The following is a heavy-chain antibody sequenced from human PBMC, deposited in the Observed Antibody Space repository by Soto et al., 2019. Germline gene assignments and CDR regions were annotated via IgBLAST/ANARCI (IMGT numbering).Heavy chain of an antibody. CDR1: GYTLTELA. CDR2: FDPEDGET. Sequence: QVQLVQSGAEVKKPGASVKVSCKVSGYTLTELAMHWVRQAPGKGLEWMGGFDPEDGETIYAQKFQGRVTMTEDTSTDTAYMELSSLRFEDTAVYYCATISIVGPTTPYYYYAMDVWGQGTTVTVSS. CDR3: ATISIVGPTTPYYYYAMDV. V-gene: IGHV1-24*01. D-gene: IGHD1-26*01. J-gene: IGHJ6*02.